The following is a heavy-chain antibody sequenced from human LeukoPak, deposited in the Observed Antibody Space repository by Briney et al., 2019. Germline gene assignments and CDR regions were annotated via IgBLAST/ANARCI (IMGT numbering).Heavy chain of an antibody. Sequence: PGGSLRLSCAVSGFTFSSYSMNWVRQAPGKGLEWVSYISSSSSTIYYADSVKGRFTISRDNAKNSLYLQMNSLRAEDTAVYYCARVKTNFDYWGQGTLVTVSS. V-gene: IGHV3-48*01. CDR3: ARVKTNFDY. J-gene: IGHJ4*02. CDR1: GFTFSSYS. CDR2: ISSSSSTI.